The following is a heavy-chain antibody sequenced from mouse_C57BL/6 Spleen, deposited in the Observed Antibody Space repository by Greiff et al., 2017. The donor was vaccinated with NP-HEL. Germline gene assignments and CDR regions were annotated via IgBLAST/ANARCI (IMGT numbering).Heavy chain of an antibody. CDR2: ISSGSSTI. D-gene: IGHD2-1*01. J-gene: IGHJ3*01. Sequence: EVNLVESGGGLVKPGGSLKLSCAASGFTFSDYGMHWVRQAPEKGLEWVAYISSGSSTIYYADTVKGRFTISRDNAKNTLFLQMTSLRSEDTAMYYCARDGNFAWFAYWGQGTLVTVSA. CDR3: ARDGNFAWFAY. CDR1: GFTFSDYG. V-gene: IGHV5-17*01.